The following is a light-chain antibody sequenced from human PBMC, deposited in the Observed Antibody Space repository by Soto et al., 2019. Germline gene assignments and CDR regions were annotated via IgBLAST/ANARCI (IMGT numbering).Light chain of an antibody. J-gene: IGKJ4*01. Sequence: ETVLTQSPATLSLSPGERATLSCWASQNISSHLAWYQQKPGQAPRLLIYDASNRATGIPARFSGSGSGTDFTLTISSLEPEDSAVYYCHQRSNWPPVFGGGTKVEIK. CDR3: HQRSNWPPV. CDR1: QNISSH. V-gene: IGKV3-11*01. CDR2: DAS.